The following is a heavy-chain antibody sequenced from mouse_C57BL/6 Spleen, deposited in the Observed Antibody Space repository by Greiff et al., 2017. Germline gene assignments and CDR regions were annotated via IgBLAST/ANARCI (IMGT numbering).Heavy chain of an antibody. CDR1: GYTFTSYW. CDR3: ASNCEWKADY. V-gene: IGHV1-7*01. CDR2: INPSSGYT. J-gene: IGHJ2*01. Sequence: VQLKEPGAELAKPGASVKLSCKASGYTFTSYWMHWVKQRPGQGLEWIGYINPSSGYTKYNQKFKDKATLTADKSSSTAYMQLSDLTYEDSAVYYCASNCEWKADYWGQGTTLTVSS. D-gene: IGHD4-1*01.